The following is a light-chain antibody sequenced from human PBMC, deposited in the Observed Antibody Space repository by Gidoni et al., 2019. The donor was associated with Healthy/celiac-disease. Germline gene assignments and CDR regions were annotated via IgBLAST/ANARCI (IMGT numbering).Light chain of an antibody. V-gene: IGKV3-11*01. CDR2: DAS. Sequence: EIVLTQSQATLSLSPGERATLSCRASQSVSSYLAWYQQKPGQAPRLLIYDASNRATGIPARFSGSGSGTDFPLTISSLEPEDFAVYYCQQRSNWPLWTFGQXTKVEIK. CDR1: QSVSSY. J-gene: IGKJ1*01. CDR3: QQRSNWPLWT.